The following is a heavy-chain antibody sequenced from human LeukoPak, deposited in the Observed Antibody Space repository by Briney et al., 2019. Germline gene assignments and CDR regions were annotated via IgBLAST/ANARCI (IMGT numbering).Heavy chain of an antibody. CDR2: IKQDGSEK. CDR3: ARDRYYYDSSGYFYYYYGMDV. Sequence: PGGSLRLSCAASGFTFSSYWMSWVRQAPGRGLEWVANIKQDGSEKYYVDSVKGRFTISRGNAKNSLYLQMNSLRAEDTAVYYCARDRYYYDSSGYFYYYYGMDVWGQGTTVTVSS. J-gene: IGHJ6*02. CDR1: GFTFSSYW. V-gene: IGHV3-7*01. D-gene: IGHD3-22*01.